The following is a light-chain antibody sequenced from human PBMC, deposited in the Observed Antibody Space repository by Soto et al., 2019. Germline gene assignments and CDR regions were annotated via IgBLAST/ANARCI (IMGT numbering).Light chain of an antibody. V-gene: IGKV3-15*01. J-gene: IGKJ1*01. CDR1: RSISSN. Sequence: EVFLTQSPATLSVSRWERATLSWRASRSISSNLAWYQQKPGQVPRLLIYGASTRATDIPARFSGGGSGTEFTLTINSLQSEDVAVYYCHQVNDWPRGTFGQGTKVDIK. CDR3: HQVNDWPRGT. CDR2: GAS.